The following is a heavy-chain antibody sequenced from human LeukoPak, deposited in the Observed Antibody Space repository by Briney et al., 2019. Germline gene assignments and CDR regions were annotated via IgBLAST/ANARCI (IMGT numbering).Heavy chain of an antibody. J-gene: IGHJ4*02. V-gene: IGHV3-23*01. CDR3: AKSRRTYYYDSSGYYPFDY. Sequence: GGSLRLSCAASGFTFSSYAMSWVRQAPGKGLEWVSAISGSGGSTYYADSVKGRFTISRDNSKNTLYLQMNSLRAEDTAVYYCAKSRRTYYYDSSGYYPFDYWGQGTLVTVSS. CDR1: GFTFSSYA. CDR2: ISGSGGST. D-gene: IGHD3-22*01.